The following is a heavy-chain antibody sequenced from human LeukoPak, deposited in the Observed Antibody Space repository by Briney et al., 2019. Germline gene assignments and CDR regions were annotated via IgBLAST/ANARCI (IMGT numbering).Heavy chain of an antibody. CDR1: GYTFISYG. CDR3: ARDDYDSSCPIYFQH. Sequence: ASVKVSCKASGYTFISYGITWVRQAPGQGLEWMGWISGYNGNTNYAQKVQGRVTMTTDTSTSTAYMELRSLTSDDTAVYYCARDDYDSSCPIYFQHWGRGTLITVSS. V-gene: IGHV1-18*01. D-gene: IGHD3-22*01. CDR2: ISGYNGNT. J-gene: IGHJ1*01.